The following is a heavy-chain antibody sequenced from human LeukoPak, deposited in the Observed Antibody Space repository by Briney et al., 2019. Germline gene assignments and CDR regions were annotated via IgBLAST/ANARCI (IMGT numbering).Heavy chain of an antibody. D-gene: IGHD6-19*01. CDR2: INPNSGGT. Sequence: ASVKVSCKASGYTLTGYYMHWVRQAPGQGLEWMGWINPNSGGTNYAQKFQGRVTMTRDTSISTAYMGLSSLISDDTAVYYCARKTVADTFDYWGQGTLVTVSS. CDR3: ARKTVADTFDY. J-gene: IGHJ4*02. CDR1: GYTLTGYY. V-gene: IGHV1-2*02.